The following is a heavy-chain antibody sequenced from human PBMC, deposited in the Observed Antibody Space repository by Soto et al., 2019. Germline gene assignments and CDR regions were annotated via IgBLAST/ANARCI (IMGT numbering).Heavy chain of an antibody. D-gene: IGHD2-21*02. Sequence: GASVKVSCKASGYSLISYAISWVRQAPGQGLEWMGWISGYKGNTNYAQKFQGRVTMTTDTSTSTAYMEVSSLRSEDTAVYYCARDYSGGDCTTPDYWGQGTLVTVSS. CDR3: ARDYSGGDCTTPDY. J-gene: IGHJ4*02. V-gene: IGHV1-18*01. CDR2: ISGYKGNT. CDR1: GYSLISYA.